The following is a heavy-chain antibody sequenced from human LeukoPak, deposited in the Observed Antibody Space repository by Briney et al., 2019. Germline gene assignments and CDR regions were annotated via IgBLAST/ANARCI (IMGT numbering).Heavy chain of an antibody. J-gene: IGHJ4*02. V-gene: IGHV4-30-4*08. CDR2: IYYSGST. D-gene: IGHD6-13*01. CDR1: GGSISSGDYY. Sequence: PSQTLSLTCTVSGGSISSGDYYWSWIRQPPGKGLEWIGYIYYSGSTYYNPSLKSRVTISVDTSKNQFSLKLSSVTAADTAVYYCARARAYSSSWYYFDYWGQGTLVTVSS. CDR3: ARARAYSSSWYYFDY.